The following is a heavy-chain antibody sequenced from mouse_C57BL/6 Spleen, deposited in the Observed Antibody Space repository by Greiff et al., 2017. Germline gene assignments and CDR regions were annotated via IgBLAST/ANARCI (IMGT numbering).Heavy chain of an antibody. J-gene: IGHJ3*01. CDR1: GFSFNTYA. CDR3: GSYDYWFAD. Sequence: EVQLQESGGGLVQPEGSLKLSCAASGFSFNTYAMNWVRQAPGKGLEWVARISSKSNNYATYYADSVKDRFTISRDDSESMLYLQMNNLKNEDTAMYYCGSYDYWFADWGQGTLVTVSA. CDR2: ISSKSNNYAT. V-gene: IGHV10-1*01. D-gene: IGHD2-4*01.